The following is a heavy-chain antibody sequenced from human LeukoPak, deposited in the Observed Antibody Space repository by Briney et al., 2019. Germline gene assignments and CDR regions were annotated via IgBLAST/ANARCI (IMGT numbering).Heavy chain of an antibody. J-gene: IGHJ4*02. D-gene: IGHD1-26*01. CDR2: IKQDGSEK. V-gene: IGHV3-7*01. Sequence: GGSLRLSCAASGFTFSSYWMSWVRQAPGKGLEWVANIKQDGSEKYYVDSVKGRFTISRDNAKNSLYLQMNSLRAEDTAVYYCARDRKGTGELLTTFDYWGQGTLVTVFS. CDR3: ARDRKGTGELLTTFDY. CDR1: GFTFSSYW.